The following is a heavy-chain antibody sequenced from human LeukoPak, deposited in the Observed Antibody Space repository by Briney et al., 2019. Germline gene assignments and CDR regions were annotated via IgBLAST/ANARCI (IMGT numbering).Heavy chain of an antibody. D-gene: IGHD7-27*01. Sequence: SVKVSCKASTYTFTAYSMLWLRQAPGQGLEWMGRIIPTLEIANYAQKFQGRITITAYKSTSTAYMELSSLRPEDKAVYYCDSAIGGSSHWVWGQGTLVTVSS. CDR1: TYTFTAYS. V-gene: IGHV1-69*02. J-gene: IGHJ4*02. CDR3: DSAIGGSSHWV. CDR2: IIPTLEIA.